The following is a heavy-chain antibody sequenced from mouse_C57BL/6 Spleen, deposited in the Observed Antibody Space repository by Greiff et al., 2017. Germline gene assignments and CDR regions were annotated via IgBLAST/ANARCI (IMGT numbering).Heavy chain of an antibody. J-gene: IGHJ3*01. D-gene: IGHD1-1*01. Sequence: QVQLKQPGAELVKPGASVKLSCKASGYTFTSYWMHWVKQRPGQGLEWIGMIHPNSGSTNYNEKFKSKATLTGDKSSSTAYMQLSSLTSEDSAVYYCAASTVVAEGFAYWGQGTLVTVSA. V-gene: IGHV1-64*01. CDR3: AASTVVAEGFAY. CDR1: GYTFTSYW. CDR2: IHPNSGST.